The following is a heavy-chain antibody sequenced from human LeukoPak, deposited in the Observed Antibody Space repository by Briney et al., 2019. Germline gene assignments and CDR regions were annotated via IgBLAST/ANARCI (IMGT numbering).Heavy chain of an antibody. V-gene: IGHV1-18*01. D-gene: IGHD2-2*01. CDR2: IGTYGGDT. CDR1: TSR. Sequence: ASVKVSCKATSRISWVRQAPGQGLEWMGWIGTYGGDTYYAQKFQGRITVTTDTSTSTAYMELRSLRSDDTAVYYCARVGEYHLLYYFDYWGQGTLVTVSS. CDR3: ARVGEYHLLYYFDY. J-gene: IGHJ4*02.